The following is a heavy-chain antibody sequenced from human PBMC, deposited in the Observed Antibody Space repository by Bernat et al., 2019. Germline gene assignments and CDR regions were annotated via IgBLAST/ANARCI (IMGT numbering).Heavy chain of an antibody. CDR3: ARGSPYAYRVATKEYYFDY. J-gene: IGHJ4*02. CDR2: ISAYNGTT. V-gene: IGHV1-18*01. CDR1: GYTFTSYC. D-gene: IGHD4-23*01. Sequence: QVQLVQSGAEVKKPAASVKVSCKASGYTFTSYCISWVRQAPGQGLEWMGCISAYNGTTNYAQKLQGRVTMTTDTSTNTAYMELRSLRSDDTAVYYCARGSPYAYRVATKEYYFDYWGQGTMVTVSS.